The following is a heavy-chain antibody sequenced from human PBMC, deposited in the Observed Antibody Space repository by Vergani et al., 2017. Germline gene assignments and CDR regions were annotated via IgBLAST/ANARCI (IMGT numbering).Heavy chain of an antibody. J-gene: IGHJ4*02. CDR2: ISSSSSYI. CDR1: GFTFSSYS. Sequence: EVQLVESGGGLVKPGGSLRLSCAASGFTFSSYSMNWVRQAPGKGLEWVSSISSSSSYIYYADSVKGRFTISRDNAKNSLYLQMNSLRAEDTAVYYCARGGGYSYAFDYWGQGTLVTVSS. CDR3: ARGGGYSYAFDY. V-gene: IGHV3-21*01. D-gene: IGHD5-18*01.